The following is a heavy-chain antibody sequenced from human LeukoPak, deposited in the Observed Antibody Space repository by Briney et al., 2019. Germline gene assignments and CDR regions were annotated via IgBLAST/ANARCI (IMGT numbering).Heavy chain of an antibody. V-gene: IGHV3-21*01. CDR1: GFTFSSYS. J-gene: IGHJ3*02. Sequence: GGSLRLSCAASGFTFSSYSMNWVRQAPGKGLEWVSSISSSSYIYYADSVKGRFTISRDNAKNSLYLQMNSLRAEDTAVYYCARCADGEEAFDIWGQGTMVTVSS. CDR3: ARCADGEEAFDI. CDR2: ISSSSYI. D-gene: IGHD2-21*01.